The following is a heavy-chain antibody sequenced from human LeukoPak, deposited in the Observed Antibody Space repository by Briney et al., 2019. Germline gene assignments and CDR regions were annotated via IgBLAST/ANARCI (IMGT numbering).Heavy chain of an antibody. J-gene: IGHJ4*02. D-gene: IGHD3-16*01. CDR1: GFTFSSYA. Sequence: GGSLRLSCAASGFTFSSYAMHWVRQAPGKGLEWVAVISYDGSNKYYADSVKGRFTVSRDNSKNTLYLQMNSLRAEDTAVYYCARDVGFGRPLFWGQGTVVTVSS. CDR2: ISYDGSNK. V-gene: IGHV3-30-3*01. CDR3: ARDVGFGRPLF.